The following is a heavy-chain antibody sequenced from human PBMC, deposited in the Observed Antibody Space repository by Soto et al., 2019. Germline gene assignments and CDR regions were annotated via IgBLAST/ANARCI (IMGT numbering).Heavy chain of an antibody. CDR3: ARGGYYIMTGSSTWFYP. CDR1: GGSISRYY. D-gene: IGHD3-9*01. V-gene: IGHV4-4*07. CDR2: IYTSGST. J-gene: IGHJ5*02. Sequence: SAPLSLTCTVSGGSISRYYWSWIRQPAGKGLEWIGRIYTSGSTNYNPSLKSRVTMSVDTSKNQFSLKLSSVTAADTAVYYCARGGYYIMTGSSTWFYPFALGTPVTVS.